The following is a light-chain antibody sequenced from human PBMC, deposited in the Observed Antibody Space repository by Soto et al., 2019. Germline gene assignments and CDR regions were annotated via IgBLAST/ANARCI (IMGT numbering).Light chain of an antibody. Sequence: DIQMTQSPSSLSASVGDRVTITCRASQSIKNYLNWYHQKPGKAPRLLIYAASSLQSGVPSRFSGSGSGTDFTLTITNLXXXXXATYYCQQSYSSMITFGGGTKLEIK. CDR3: QQSYSSMIT. CDR1: QSIKNY. J-gene: IGKJ4*01. V-gene: IGKV1-39*01. CDR2: AAS.